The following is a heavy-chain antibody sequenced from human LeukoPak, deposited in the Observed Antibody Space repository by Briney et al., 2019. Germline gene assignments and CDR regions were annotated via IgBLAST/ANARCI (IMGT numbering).Heavy chain of an antibody. CDR1: GYRFTSYW. CDR3: ARWTMIVVAGFDP. Sequence: GESLKISCKGSGYRFTSYWIGWVRQMPGKGLEWMGIIYPGDSDTSYSPSFQGQVTISADKSINTAYLQWSSLKASDTAIYYCARWTMIVVAGFDPWGQGTLVTVSS. D-gene: IGHD3-22*01. CDR2: IYPGDSDT. V-gene: IGHV5-51*01. J-gene: IGHJ5*02.